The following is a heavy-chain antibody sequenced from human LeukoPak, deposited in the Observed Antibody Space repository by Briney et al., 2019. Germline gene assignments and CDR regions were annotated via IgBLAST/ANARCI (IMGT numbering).Heavy chain of an antibody. V-gene: IGHV3-30*04. CDR2: ISYDGDKR. CDR1: GITSSPYS. Sequence: PGGSLRLSCAASGITSSPYSLSWVRQPPGKGLEWVTLISYDGDKRPYADSVKGRFTVSRDNSKNTVFLEMKSLRPEDTALYYCAILGVAAAGTAYWGEETLVTVYS. D-gene: IGHD2-15*01. J-gene: IGHJ4*02. CDR3: AILGVAAAGTAY.